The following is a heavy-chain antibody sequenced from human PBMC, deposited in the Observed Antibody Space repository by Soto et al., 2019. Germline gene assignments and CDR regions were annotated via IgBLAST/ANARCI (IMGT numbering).Heavy chain of an antibody. Sequence: QVRVVQSGAEVKKPGSSVKVTCKAFGGTFNSFGINWVRQAPGQGLEWMGGIIPVFGTTKYAQKFRDRVTLVADGSTSTSYTELSSLTTDDTAVYYCAIEVWGRGGYYLDSWGQGTLVTVSS. CDR1: GGTFNSFG. CDR2: IIPVFGTT. CDR3: AIEVWGRGGYYLDS. D-gene: IGHD7-27*01. J-gene: IGHJ4*02. V-gene: IGHV1-69*01.